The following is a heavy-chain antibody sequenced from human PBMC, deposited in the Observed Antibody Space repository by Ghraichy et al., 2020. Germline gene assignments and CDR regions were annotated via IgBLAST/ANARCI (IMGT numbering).Heavy chain of an antibody. V-gene: IGHV3-48*02. J-gene: IGHJ6*03. CDR2: ISSRSDT. CDR3: ASRYCSSTSFDYMDV. D-gene: IGHD2-2*01. Sequence: GGSLRLSCAASGFNFNTYGMNWVRQAPGKGLEWISHISSRSDTFYADSVKGRFTISRDNAKDSLYLQMNSLRDEDTAVYYSASRYCSSTSFDYMDVWGKGTTVTVSS. CDR1: GFNFNTYG.